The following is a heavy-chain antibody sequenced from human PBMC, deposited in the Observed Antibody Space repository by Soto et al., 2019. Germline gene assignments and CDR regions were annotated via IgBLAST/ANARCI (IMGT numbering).Heavy chain of an antibody. J-gene: IGHJ5*02. CDR3: TRSHSSSVP. D-gene: IGHD6-6*01. V-gene: IGHV3-73*01. CDR2: IRSKANSYAT. CDR1: GFTFSGSA. Sequence: PGGSLRLSCAASGFTFSGSAMHWVRQASGKGLEWVGRIRSKANSYATAYAASVKGRFTISRDDSKNTAYLQMNSLKTEDTAVYYCTRSHSSSVPWGKGTLVTVSS.